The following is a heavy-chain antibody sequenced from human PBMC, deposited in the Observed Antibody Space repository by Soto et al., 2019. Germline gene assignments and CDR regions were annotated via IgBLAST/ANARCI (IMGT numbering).Heavy chain of an antibody. CDR2: INHSGST. D-gene: IGHD3-9*01. Sequence: QVQLQQWGAGLLKPSETLSLTCAVYGGSFSGYYWSWIRQPPGKGLEWIGEINHSGSTNYNPSLKSQVTITVDTSKNQFSLKLSSVTAADTAVYYCARLFSVYYDILTGYRTDYWGQGTLVTVSS. CDR3: ARLFSVYYDILTGYRTDY. V-gene: IGHV4-34*01. CDR1: GGSFSGYY. J-gene: IGHJ4*02.